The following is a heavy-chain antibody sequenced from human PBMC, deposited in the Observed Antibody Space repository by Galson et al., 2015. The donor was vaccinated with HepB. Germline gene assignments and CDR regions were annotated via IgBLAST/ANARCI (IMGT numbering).Heavy chain of an antibody. Sequence: SLRLSCAASGFSFNSYAMTWVRQAPGKGLEWLPGISGSAVMTSYADSVKGRFTISRDNSKNTLYLQMNDLTTEDTAVYYCAKAGEGYYCDYWGQGTQVTVSS. CDR1: GFSFNSYA. J-gene: IGHJ4*02. V-gene: IGHV3-23*01. CDR2: ISGSAVMT. D-gene: IGHD6-19*01. CDR3: AKAGEGYYCDY.